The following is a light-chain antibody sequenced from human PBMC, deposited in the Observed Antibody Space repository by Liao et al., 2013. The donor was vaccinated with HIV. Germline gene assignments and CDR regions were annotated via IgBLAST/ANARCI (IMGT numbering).Light chain of an antibody. CDR3: QVWDSSSDHPV. J-gene: IGLJ3*02. Sequence: SYVLTQPPSVSLAPGQTARITCGGNNIGGKSVHWYQQKPGQAPVLVIYYDSDRPSGIPERFSGSNSGNTATLTISRVEAGDEADYYCQVWDSSSDHPVFGGGTKLTVL. V-gene: IGLV3-21*04. CDR1: NIGGKS. CDR2: YDS.